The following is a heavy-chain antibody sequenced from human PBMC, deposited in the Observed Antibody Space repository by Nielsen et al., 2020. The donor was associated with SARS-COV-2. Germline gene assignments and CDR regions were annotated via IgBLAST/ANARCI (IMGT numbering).Heavy chain of an antibody. Sequence: SETLSLTCTVSGYSVSSGYYWGWIRQPPGKGLEWIGSIYHSGSTYYNPSLKSRVTISVDTSKNQFSLKLSSVTAADTAVYYCARMRIEYSSSAGSVPDYWGQGTLVTVSS. J-gene: IGHJ4*02. D-gene: IGHD6-6*01. CDR3: ARMRIEYSSSAGSVPDY. V-gene: IGHV4-38-2*02. CDR2: IYHSGST. CDR1: GYSVSSGYY.